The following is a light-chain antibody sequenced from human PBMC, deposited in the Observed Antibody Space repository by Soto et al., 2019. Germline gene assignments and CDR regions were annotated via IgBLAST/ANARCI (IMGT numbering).Light chain of an antibody. CDR2: STT. Sequence: QTVVTQEPSLTVSPGGTVTLTCASSTGAVTSGYYPNWFQQRPGQPPRALIYSTTYKHPWTPARFSGSLVGGKAALTLSGAQPEDEAKYYCLLFYGDGVVFGGGTKLTVL. J-gene: IGLJ2*01. CDR1: TGAVTSGYY. CDR3: LLFYGDGVV. V-gene: IGLV7-43*01.